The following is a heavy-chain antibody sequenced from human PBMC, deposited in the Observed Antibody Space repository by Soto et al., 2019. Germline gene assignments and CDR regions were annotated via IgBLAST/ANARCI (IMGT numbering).Heavy chain of an antibody. CDR1: GFTVSSYY. D-gene: IGHD6-13*01. Sequence: EVQLVESGGGLVQPGGSLRLSCAASGFTVSSYYMSWVRQAPGKGLEWVSVIYSAGSADFADSVKGRFTISRDNSKNTLYLQMSSLRAEDTAVYYCARVPSSSYHYFDYWGQGTLVNVSS. J-gene: IGHJ4*02. V-gene: IGHV3-66*01. CDR3: ARVPSSSYHYFDY. CDR2: IYSAGSA.